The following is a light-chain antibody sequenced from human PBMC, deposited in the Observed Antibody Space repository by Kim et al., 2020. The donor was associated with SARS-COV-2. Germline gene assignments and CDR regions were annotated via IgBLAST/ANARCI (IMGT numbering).Light chain of an antibody. Sequence: DIQMTQSPSSLSASVGDRVTITCRASQSIINYLNWYQQKPGKAPKLLIYTASNLQSGVPSRFSGSGSGTAFTLTISSLQPEDFATYHCQQGYITPYTFGQGTKLEI. CDR3: QQGYITPYT. J-gene: IGKJ2*01. CDR2: TAS. CDR1: QSIINY. V-gene: IGKV1-39*01.